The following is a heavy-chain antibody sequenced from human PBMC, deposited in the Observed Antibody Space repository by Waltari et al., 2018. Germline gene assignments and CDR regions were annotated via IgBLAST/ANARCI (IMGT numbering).Heavy chain of an antibody. J-gene: IGHJ4*02. CDR2: RWYDGSNK. V-gene: IGHV3-33*01. D-gene: IGHD1-26*01. Sequence: QVQLVESGGGVVQPGRSLRLSCAASGFTFSSYGMHWVRQAPGKGLEGVAGRWYDGSNKYYAEAGKGRVTIASDNSKNTRYLQRNSLRAEDTAVYYCARDNIVGATSFDYWGQGTLVTVSS. CDR1: GFTFSSYG. CDR3: ARDNIVGATSFDY.